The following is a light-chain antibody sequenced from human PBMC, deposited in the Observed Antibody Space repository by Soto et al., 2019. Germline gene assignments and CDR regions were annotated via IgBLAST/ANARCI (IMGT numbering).Light chain of an antibody. CDR3: QHYVTSLTT. CDR2: GAS. Sequence: EIVLTQSPGTLSLSPGERATLSCGASQSVTSNYLAWYQQKPGQAPRLLIFGASIRVTGIPDRFIGSGSGTDFTLNISRLEPEDFAVYYCQHYVTSLTTFGQGTKVDIK. J-gene: IGKJ1*01. V-gene: IGKV3-20*01. CDR1: QSVTSNY.